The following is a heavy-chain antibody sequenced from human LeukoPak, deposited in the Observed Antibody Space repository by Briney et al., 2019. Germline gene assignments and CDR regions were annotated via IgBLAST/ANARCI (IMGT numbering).Heavy chain of an antibody. CDR1: GYSISSGYY. V-gene: IGHV4-38-2*02. D-gene: IGHD3-10*01. CDR2: IYHSGST. Sequence: SETLSLTCTVSGYSISSGYYWGWIRPPPGKGLEWIGSIYHSGSTYYNPSLKSRVTISVDTSKNQFSLKLSSVTAADTAVYYCARDSGDITMVREFDPWGQGTLVTVSS. CDR3: ARDSGDITMVREFDP. J-gene: IGHJ5*02.